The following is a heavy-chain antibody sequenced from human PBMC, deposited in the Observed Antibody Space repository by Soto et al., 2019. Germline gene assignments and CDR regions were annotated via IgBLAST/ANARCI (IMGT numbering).Heavy chain of an antibody. Sequence: GGSLRLSCTASGFTFSAHWMSWVRQSPGKGLEWVANIKQDGSEKSYVDSVKGRFTISRDNTKNSLYLQMNSLRVEDTAVYYCVKNGRDFHYWGQGTLVTVSS. CDR1: GFTFSAHW. CDR2: IKQDGSEK. D-gene: IGHD1-26*01. V-gene: IGHV3-7*01. J-gene: IGHJ4*02. CDR3: VKNGRDFHY.